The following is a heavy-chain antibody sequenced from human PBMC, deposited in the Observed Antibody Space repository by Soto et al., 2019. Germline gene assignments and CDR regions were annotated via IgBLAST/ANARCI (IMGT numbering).Heavy chain of an antibody. D-gene: IGHD5-18*01. CDR1: GFTFSDYA. CDR3: ATLIAYSSRYGMDV. J-gene: IGHJ6*02. V-gene: IGHV3-30-3*01. Sequence: QEQLVESGGGVVQPGRSLRLSCAASGFTFSDYALHWVRQAPGKGLEWVAVISYDGSNKNYADSVKGRCTISRDNSKNTLYVQMNSLRPEDTAVYYCATLIAYSSRYGMDVWGQGTTVTVSS. CDR2: ISYDGSNK.